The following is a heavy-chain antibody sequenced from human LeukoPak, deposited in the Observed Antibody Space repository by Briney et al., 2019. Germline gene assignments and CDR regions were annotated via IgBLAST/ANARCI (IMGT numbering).Heavy chain of an antibody. CDR1: GYTFTSYG. V-gene: IGHV1-18*01. CDR2: ISGKSGDT. J-gene: IGHJ4*02. D-gene: IGHD3-22*01. Sequence: ASVKVSCMASGYTFTSYGISWVRQAPGQGLEWMGWISGKSGDTKYAQKVQGRVTMTTDTSTSTAYMELRSLRSDDTAVYYCARDLFYDSSGWVGYYWGQGTLVTVSS. CDR3: ARDLFYDSSGWVGYY.